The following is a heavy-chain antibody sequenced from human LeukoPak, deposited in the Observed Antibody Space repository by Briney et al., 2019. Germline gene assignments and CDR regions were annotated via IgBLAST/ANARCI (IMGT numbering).Heavy chain of an antibody. CDR3: ARLVRYGMDV. CDR1: GFKFSKYA. Sequence: PGGSLRLSCSASGFKFSKYAMIWVRQVAGKGLEWVSAISGSGNSTYYADSVKGRFIISRDNSENTLYLQMNSLRAEDTAVYYCARLVRYGMDVWGQGTTVTVSS. J-gene: IGHJ6*02. D-gene: IGHD6-6*01. V-gene: IGHV3-23*01. CDR2: ISGSGNST.